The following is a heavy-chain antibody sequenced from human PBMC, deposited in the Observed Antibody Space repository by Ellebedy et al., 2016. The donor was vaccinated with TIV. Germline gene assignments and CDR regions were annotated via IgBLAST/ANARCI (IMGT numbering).Heavy chain of an antibody. CDR1: GGSISSYY. CDR3: ARAPSSIVAPGTYGMDV. J-gene: IGHJ6*02. Sequence: SETLSLTCTVSGGSISSYYWSWIRQPPGKGLEWIGYIYYSGSTNYNPSLKSRVTISVDTSKNQFSLKLSSVTAADTAMYYCARAPSSIVAPGTYGMDVWGQGTTVTVSS. D-gene: IGHD6-13*01. V-gene: IGHV4-59*01. CDR2: IYYSGST.